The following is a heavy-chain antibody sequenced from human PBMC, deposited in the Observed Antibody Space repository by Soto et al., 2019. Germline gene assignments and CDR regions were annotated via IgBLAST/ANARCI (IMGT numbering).Heavy chain of an antibody. V-gene: IGHV3-30-3*01. CDR2: ISYEGSNK. CDR1: GFTFGPHA. Sequence: PGGSLRLSCAASGFTFGPHAMHWVRQGPGKGLEGEAVISYEGSNKYYAYPVKGRFTISGDNSKNTLDLQMNSLRAEDTAVYYCARERNTGYDYSYYYGMDVWGQGTTVTVSS. J-gene: IGHJ6*02. D-gene: IGHD5-18*01. CDR3: ARERNTGYDYSYYYGMDV.